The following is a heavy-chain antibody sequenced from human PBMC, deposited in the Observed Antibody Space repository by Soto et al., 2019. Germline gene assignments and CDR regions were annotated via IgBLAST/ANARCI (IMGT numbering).Heavy chain of an antibody. CDR1: GITVNPNA. Sequence: EVQLLEAGGGLIHLGGSLRLACVASGITVNPNAMIWVRQAPGKGLEWVSAIDGDGGDTFFADFVKGRFTMSRDNSKNTVYLHMRSLTAEYSALYYCARGRLAVGSDWFDSWGPGTLVTVSS. J-gene: IGHJ5*01. CDR2: IDGDGGDT. D-gene: IGHD1-26*01. V-gene: IGHV3-23*01. CDR3: ARGRLAVGSDWFDS.